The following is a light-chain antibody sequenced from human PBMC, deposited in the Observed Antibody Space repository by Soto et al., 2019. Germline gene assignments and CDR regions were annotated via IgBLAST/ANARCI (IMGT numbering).Light chain of an antibody. CDR1: QSVYSN. CDR3: QQYNSWPLT. V-gene: IGKV3-15*01. CDR2: GSS. J-gene: IGKJ4*01. Sequence: EIVMTQSPATLSMSPGERATLSCRASQSVYSNLAWYQQKPGQTPRLLIYGSSTRATGIPARFSGGGSGTVFTLTISSLQSEDFAVYYCQQYNSWPLTFGGGTKVEIK.